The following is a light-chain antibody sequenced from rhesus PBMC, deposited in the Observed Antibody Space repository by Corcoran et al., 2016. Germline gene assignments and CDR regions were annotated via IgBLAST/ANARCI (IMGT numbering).Light chain of an antibody. Sequence: DIQMTQSPSSLSASVGDRVTITCRTSENVNNYLNWYQQKPGKAPKLLIDKASTLQSGVPSRFSGRGAGTDYTFTISSLQSEDVATYYCQHNYGTPLTFGGGTKVEIK. CDR3: QHNYGTPLT. V-gene: IGKV1-74*01. J-gene: IGKJ4*01. CDR1: ENVNNY. CDR2: KAS.